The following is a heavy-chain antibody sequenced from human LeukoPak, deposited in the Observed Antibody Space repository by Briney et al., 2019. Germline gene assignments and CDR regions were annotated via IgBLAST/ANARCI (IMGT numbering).Heavy chain of an antibody. CDR3: VNELLGTFGAFDI. CDR2: ISGSGGTT. D-gene: IGHD3-16*01. Sequence: GGSLRLSCAASGFTFSSYGMNWVRQAPGKGLEWVSGISGSGGTTYYADSVKGRFTISRDNSKNTLYLRMNSLRAEDTAMYYCVNELLGTFGAFDIWGQGTMVTVSS. V-gene: IGHV3-23*01. J-gene: IGHJ3*02. CDR1: GFTFSSYG.